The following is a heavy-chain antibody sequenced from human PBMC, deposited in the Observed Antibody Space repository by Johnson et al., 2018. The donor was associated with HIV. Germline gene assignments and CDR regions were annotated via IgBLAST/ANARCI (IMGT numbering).Heavy chain of an antibody. CDR2: ISSSTNTI. J-gene: IGHJ3*02. CDR1: GFTFSDYY. V-gene: IGHV3-11*04. Sequence: AASGFTFSDYYMSWIRQAPGKGLEWVSYISSSTNTIYYADSVKGRFTISRDNAKNSLSLQMNSLKAEDTAVYFCARSRNYAFDTWGHGTMVTVSS. D-gene: IGHD1-1*01. CDR3: ARSRNYAFDT.